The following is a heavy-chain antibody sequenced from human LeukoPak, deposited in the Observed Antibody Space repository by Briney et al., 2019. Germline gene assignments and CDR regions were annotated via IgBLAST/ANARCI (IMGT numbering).Heavy chain of an antibody. CDR3: ARHGIVVGRQALGEFDP. CDR1: GFTFSSYT. J-gene: IGHJ5*02. D-gene: IGHD2-2*01. Sequence: GGSLRLSCAASGFTFSSYTMNWVRQAPGKGLEWVSSISSSSSYIYYADSVKGRFTISRDNAKNSLYLQMSSLRAEDTAVYYCARHGIVVGRQALGEFDPWGQGTLVTVSS. CDR2: ISSSSSYI. V-gene: IGHV3-21*01.